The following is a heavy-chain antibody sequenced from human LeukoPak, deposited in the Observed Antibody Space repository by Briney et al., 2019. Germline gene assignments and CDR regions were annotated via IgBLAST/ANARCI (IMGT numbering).Heavy chain of an antibody. CDR1: GFMFSSYA. J-gene: IGHJ5*02. Sequence: GGSPRLSRAASGFMFSSYAMSWVRQAPGQGLEWVSAISGSGSGTYYADSVKGRFTISRDNSNNMLYLQMNSLRVEDTAVYYCTKDFQSSPGNWFDPWGQGTLVTVSS. CDR3: TKDFQSSPGNWFDP. V-gene: IGHV3-23*01. CDR2: ISGSGSGT.